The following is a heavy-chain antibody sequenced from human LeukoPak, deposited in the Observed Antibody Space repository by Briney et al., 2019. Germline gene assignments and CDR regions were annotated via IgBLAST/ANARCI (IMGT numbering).Heavy chain of an antibody. V-gene: IGHV3-23*01. Sequence: GGSLRLSCAASGFTFSSYAMSWVRQAPGKGLEWVSAISGSGGSTYYADSVKGRFTISRDNSKNTLYLQMNSLRAADTAVYYCARDRSSGWYLYWYFDLWGRGTLVTVSS. CDR2: ISGSGGST. D-gene: IGHD6-19*01. CDR1: GFTFSSYA. CDR3: ARDRSSGWYLYWYFDL. J-gene: IGHJ2*01.